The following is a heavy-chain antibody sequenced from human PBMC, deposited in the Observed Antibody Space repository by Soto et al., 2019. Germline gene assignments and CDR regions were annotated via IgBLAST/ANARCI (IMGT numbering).Heavy chain of an antibody. Sequence: SGPTLVNPTQTLTLTCTFSGFSLSSTRMAVGWIRQPPGKALEWLALIYWDDDKRYSPFLKSSLTITKDTSKNQVVLTMSNMDPVDTARYYCAHIVVAGLGYYFDYWGQGTLVTVSS. J-gene: IGHJ4*02. D-gene: IGHD6-19*01. CDR3: AHIVVAGLGYYFDY. CDR1: GFSLSSTRMA. CDR2: IYWDDDK. V-gene: IGHV2-5*02.